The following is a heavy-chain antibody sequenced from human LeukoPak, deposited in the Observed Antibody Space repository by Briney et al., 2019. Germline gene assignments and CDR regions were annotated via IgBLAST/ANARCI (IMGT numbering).Heavy chain of an antibody. CDR1: GYTFTSYA. Sequence: ASVKVSCKASGYTFTSYAIHWVRQAPGQRLEWMGWINAGNGNTKYSQKFQGIVTITRDTSASTAYMELSSLRSEDTAVYYCARDQAVEAAWDYWGQGTLVTVSS. J-gene: IGHJ4*02. CDR3: ARDQAVEAAWDY. CDR2: INAGNGNT. V-gene: IGHV1-3*01. D-gene: IGHD1-1*01.